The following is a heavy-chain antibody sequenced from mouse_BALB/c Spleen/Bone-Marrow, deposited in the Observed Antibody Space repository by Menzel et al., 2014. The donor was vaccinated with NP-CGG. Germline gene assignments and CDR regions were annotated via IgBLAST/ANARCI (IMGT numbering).Heavy chain of an antibody. Sequence: EVQLQQSGGGLAQPGGSRKLSCAASGFTFSSFGMHWVRQAPEKGLAWVAYISSGSSTIYYADTVKGRFTISRDNPKNTLFLQMTSLRSEDTAMYYCVRSYGSYAMAFWGQGTSVTVSS. V-gene: IGHV5-17*02. J-gene: IGHJ4*01. CDR3: VRSYGSYAMAF. CDR1: GFTFSSFG. CDR2: ISSGSSTI. D-gene: IGHD2-10*02.